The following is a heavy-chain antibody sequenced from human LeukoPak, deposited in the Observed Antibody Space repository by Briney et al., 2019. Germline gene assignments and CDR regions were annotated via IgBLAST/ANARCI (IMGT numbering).Heavy chain of an antibody. CDR1: GFTFSSYS. Sequence: PGGFLRLSCAASGFTFSSYSMNWVRQAPGKGLEWVSSISSSSSYIYYADSVKGRFTISRDNAKNSLYLQMNSLRAEDTAVYYCARDYGRSTGTTPDYWGQGTLVTVSS. CDR2: ISSSSSYI. J-gene: IGHJ4*02. CDR3: ARDYGRSTGTTPDY. D-gene: IGHD1-1*01. V-gene: IGHV3-21*01.